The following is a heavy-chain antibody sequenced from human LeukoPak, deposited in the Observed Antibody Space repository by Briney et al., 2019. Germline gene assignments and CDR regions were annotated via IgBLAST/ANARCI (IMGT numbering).Heavy chain of an antibody. J-gene: IGHJ4*02. Sequence: GRSLRLSCAASGFTFSSYAMHWVRQAPGKGLEWVSAISGSGGSTYYADSVKGRFTISRDNAKNSLYLQMNSLRAEDTAVYYCARGRLGDFDYWGQGTLVTVSS. CDR2: ISGSGGST. D-gene: IGHD3-16*01. CDR1: GFTFSSYA. V-gene: IGHV3-21*01. CDR3: ARGRLGDFDY.